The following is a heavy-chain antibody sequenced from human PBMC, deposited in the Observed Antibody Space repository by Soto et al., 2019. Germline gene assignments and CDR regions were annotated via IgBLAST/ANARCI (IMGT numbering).Heavy chain of an antibody. Sequence: NPSETLSLTCTVSGGSVSSYYWSWIRQPPGKGLEWIGYIYYSGSTNYNPSLKSRVTISVDTPKNQFSLKLSSVTAADTAVYYCARGDSSGWPVDYWGQGTLVTVSS. D-gene: IGHD6-19*01. V-gene: IGHV4-59*02. CDR1: GGSVSSYY. CDR3: ARGDSSGWPVDY. J-gene: IGHJ4*02. CDR2: IYYSGST.